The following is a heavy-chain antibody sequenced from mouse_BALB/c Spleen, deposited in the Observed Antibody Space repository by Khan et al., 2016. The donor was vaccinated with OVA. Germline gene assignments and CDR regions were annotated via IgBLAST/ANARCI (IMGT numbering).Heavy chain of an antibody. V-gene: IGHV3-2*02. J-gene: IGHJ2*01. CDR2: ISYSGNT. Sequence: QLEESGPGLVKPSQSLSLTCTVTGYSITSDYAWNWIRQFPGNKLEWMGFISYSGNTNYNPSLKSRISITRDTSKNQFFLQLNSVTTEDTARDYCARICGGDFDYWGQGTTLTVSS. CDR3: ARICGGDFDY. CDR1: GYSITSDYA.